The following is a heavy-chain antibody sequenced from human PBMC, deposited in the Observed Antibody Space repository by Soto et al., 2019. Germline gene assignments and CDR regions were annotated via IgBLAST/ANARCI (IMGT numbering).Heavy chain of an antibody. J-gene: IGHJ4*02. CDR2: IKSKKDDGTT. V-gene: IGHV3-15*07. Sequence: EVQLVESGGGLVKPGGSLRLSCAASGFTFTAAWMNWVRQAPGKGLEWVGRIKSKKDDGTTAYAAPVKGRFTISRDDATNMVSLQTNSLTTEDKAFYYWIGQITIYGVVFLYWGQGTLETGSS. D-gene: IGHD3-3*01. CDR3: IGQITIYGVVFLY. CDR1: GFTFTAAW.